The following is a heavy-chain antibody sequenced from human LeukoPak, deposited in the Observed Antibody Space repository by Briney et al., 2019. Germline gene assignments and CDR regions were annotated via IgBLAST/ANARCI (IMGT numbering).Heavy chain of an antibody. J-gene: IGHJ4*02. CDR2: ISSSGSTI. Sequence: GGSLRLSCAASGFTFSSYEMNWVRQAPGKGLEWVSYISSSGSTIYYADSVKGRFTISRDNAKNSLYLQMNSLRAEDTAVYYCAREEWFGDQGYFDYWAREPWSPSPQ. V-gene: IGHV3-48*03. CDR1: GFTFSSYE. CDR3: AREEWFGDQGYFDY. D-gene: IGHD3-10*01.